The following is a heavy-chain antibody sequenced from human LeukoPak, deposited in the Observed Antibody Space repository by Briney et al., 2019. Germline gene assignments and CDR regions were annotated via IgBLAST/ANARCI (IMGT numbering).Heavy chain of an antibody. Sequence: GGSLRLSCAASGXTFSRYWMHWVRQAPGKGLVWVSRIKSDGSSTNYADSVKGRFTISRDNAKNTLYLQMNSLRAEDTAVYYCARDGYNSDFGDYWGQGTLVTVSS. J-gene: IGHJ4*02. CDR1: GXTFSRYW. CDR2: IKSDGSST. CDR3: ARDGYNSDFGDY. D-gene: IGHD5-24*01. V-gene: IGHV3-74*01.